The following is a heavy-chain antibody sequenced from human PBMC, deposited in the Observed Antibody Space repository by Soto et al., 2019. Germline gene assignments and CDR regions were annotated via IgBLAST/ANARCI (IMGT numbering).Heavy chain of an antibody. J-gene: IGHJ5*02. D-gene: IGHD6-13*01. CDR1: GFTFSNYA. CDR3: AKCRSNTWYDWFDP. CDR2: ISGSGEYT. V-gene: IGHV3-23*01. Sequence: GGSLRLSCAASGFTFSNYAMSWVRQAPGMGLEWVSAISGSGEYTYYADSVKGRFTISRDNSKNTLYLQMNSLRAEDTAIYYCAKCRSNTWYDWFDPWGKGNLVTVSS.